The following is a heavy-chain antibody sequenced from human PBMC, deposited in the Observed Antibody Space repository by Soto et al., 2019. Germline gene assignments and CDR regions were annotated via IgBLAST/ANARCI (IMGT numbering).Heavy chain of an antibody. J-gene: IGHJ6*02. CDR2: ISGSGGST. V-gene: IGHV3-23*01. CDR1: GFTFSSYA. Sequence: PGGSLRLSCAASGFTFSSYAMSWVRQAPGKGLEWVSAISGSGGSTYYADYVKGRFTISRDNSKNTLYLQMNSLRAEDTAVYYCAKVKGQQLVNYYYYGMDVWGQGTTVTVSS. D-gene: IGHD6-6*01. CDR3: AKVKGQQLVNYYYYGMDV.